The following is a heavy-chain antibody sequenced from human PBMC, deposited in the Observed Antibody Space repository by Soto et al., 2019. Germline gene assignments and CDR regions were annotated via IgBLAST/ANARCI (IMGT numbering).Heavy chain of an antibody. CDR2: IIPILGIA. CDR1: GGTFSSYT. CDR3: ARVESMVRGVIIPNWFDP. V-gene: IGHV1-69*02. D-gene: IGHD3-10*01. J-gene: IGHJ5*02. Sequence: QVQLVQSGAEVKKPGSSVKVSCKASGGTFSSYTISWVRQAPGQGLEWMGRIIPILGIANYAQKFQGRVTITADKSQSTAYMELSSLRSEDTAVYYCARVESMVRGVIIPNWFDPWGQGTLVTVSS.